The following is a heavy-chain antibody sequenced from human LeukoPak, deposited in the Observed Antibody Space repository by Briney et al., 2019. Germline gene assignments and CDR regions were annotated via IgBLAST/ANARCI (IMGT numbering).Heavy chain of an antibody. D-gene: IGHD6-19*01. V-gene: IGHV3-53*04. J-gene: IGHJ4*02. CDR3: ARYSSGWYEEEFDY. CDR2: IYSGGST. CDR1: GFTSDEYG. Sequence: GGSLRLSCAASGFTSDEYGMLWVRQAPGKGLEWVSVIYSGGSTYYADSVKGRFTISRHNSKNTLYLQMNSLRAEDTAVYYCARYSSGWYEEEFDYWGQGTLVTVSS.